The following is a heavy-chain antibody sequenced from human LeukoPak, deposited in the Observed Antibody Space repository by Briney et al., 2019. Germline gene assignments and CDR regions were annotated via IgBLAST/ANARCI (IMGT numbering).Heavy chain of an antibody. J-gene: IGHJ4*02. CDR1: RYTFPSYG. D-gene: IGHD2-2*01. Sequence: AAVNVSRKASRYTFPSYGIRWVRPAPGQGGEWMGWISAYNGNTNYAQKLQGRVTMTTDTSTSTAYMELRSLRSEDTAVYYCARARPYQLPEDWGQGTLVTVSS. CDR2: ISAYNGNT. CDR3: ARARPYQLPED. V-gene: IGHV1-18*04.